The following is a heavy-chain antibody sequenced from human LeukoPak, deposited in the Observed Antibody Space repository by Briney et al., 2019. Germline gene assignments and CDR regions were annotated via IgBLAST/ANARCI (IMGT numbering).Heavy chain of an antibody. CDR2: IIPIFGTA. V-gene: IGHV1-69*05. CDR3: ARARVRDGEFDY. Sequence: SVKVSCKASGGTFGSYAISWVRQAPGQGLEWMGGIIPIFGTANYAQKFQGRVTITTDESTSTAYMELSSLRSEDTAVYYCARARVRDGEFDYWGQGTLVTVSS. CDR1: GGTFGSYA. D-gene: IGHD4-17*01. J-gene: IGHJ4*02.